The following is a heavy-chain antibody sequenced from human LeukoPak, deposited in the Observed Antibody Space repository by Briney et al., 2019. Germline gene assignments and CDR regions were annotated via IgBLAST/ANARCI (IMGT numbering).Heavy chain of an antibody. D-gene: IGHD3-22*01. CDR1: GGSISSYY. Sequence: SETLSLTCTVSGGSISSYYWSWIRQPPGKGLEWIGYIYYSGSTNYNPSLKSRVTISVDTSKNQFSLKLSSVTAADTAVYYCARLSSGYYLSTSYYYYYYMDVWGKGTTVTASS. V-gene: IGHV4-59*01. J-gene: IGHJ6*03. CDR3: ARLSSGYYLSTSYYYYYYMDV. CDR2: IYYSGST.